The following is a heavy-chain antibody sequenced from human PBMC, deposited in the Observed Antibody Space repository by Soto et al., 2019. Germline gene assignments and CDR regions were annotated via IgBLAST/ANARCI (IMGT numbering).Heavy chain of an antibody. CDR2: INHSGST. CDR1: CGKIRGFC. CDR3: ARDKITGLFDY. V-gene: IGHV4-34*01. J-gene: IGHJ4*02. Sequence: SETLPHSYAVDCGKIRGFCGRCIRQPPGTGLEWIGEINHSGSTNYNPSLKSRVTISVDTSKNQFSLKLTSVTAADTAVYYCARDKITGLFDYWGQGTLVTVSS. D-gene: IGHD2-8*02.